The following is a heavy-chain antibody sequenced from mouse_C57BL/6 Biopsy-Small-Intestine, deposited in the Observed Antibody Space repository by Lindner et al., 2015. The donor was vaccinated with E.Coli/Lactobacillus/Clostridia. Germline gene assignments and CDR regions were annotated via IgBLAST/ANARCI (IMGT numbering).Heavy chain of an antibody. CDR1: GYTFTTYG. D-gene: IGHD1-1*01. CDR3: ARDYSETRGAAFDL. Sequence: SVKVSCKASGYTFTTYGISWVRQAPGQGLEWMGWITTYNGNTYNAQSLQGRVTMTTDTSTSTAYMELRSLTSDDTAVYYCARDYSETRGAAFDLWGQGTVVTVSS. J-gene: IGHJ3*01. CDR2: ITTYNGNT. V-gene: IGHV1-79*01.